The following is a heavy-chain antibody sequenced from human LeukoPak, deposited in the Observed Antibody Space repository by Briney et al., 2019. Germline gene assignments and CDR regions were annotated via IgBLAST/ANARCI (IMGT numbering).Heavy chain of an antibody. V-gene: IGHV5-51*01. CDR3: AKLIHYDSSATSDY. J-gene: IGHJ4*02. D-gene: IGHD3-22*01. Sequence: GESLKISCKGSGYTFSSYWIGWVRQMPGKGLEWMGSIYPGDSDTRYSPSFQGQVTISADKSISTAYLQWSSLKASDTAMYYCAKLIHYDSSATSDYWGQGTLVTVSS. CDR2: IYPGDSDT. CDR1: GYTFSSYW.